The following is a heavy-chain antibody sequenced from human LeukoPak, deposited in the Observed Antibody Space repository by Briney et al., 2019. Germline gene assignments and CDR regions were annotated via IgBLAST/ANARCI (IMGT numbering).Heavy chain of an antibody. D-gene: IGHD3-16*01. Sequence: LSGGCLRLSCAASGFTFSSYAMSWVRQAPGKGLEWVSAISGSGDSTDYADSVKGRFTIPRDNAKNSLYLQMNSLRAEDTAVYYCAREVPYISLRGYYFDYWGQGTLVTVSS. CDR1: GFTFSSYA. CDR2: ISGSGDST. CDR3: AREVPYISLRGYYFDY. J-gene: IGHJ4*02. V-gene: IGHV3-23*01.